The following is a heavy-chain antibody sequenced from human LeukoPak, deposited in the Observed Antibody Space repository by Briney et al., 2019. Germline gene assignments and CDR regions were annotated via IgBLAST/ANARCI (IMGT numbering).Heavy chain of an antibody. V-gene: IGHV4-59*12. CDR3: ARVVTAAGLDL. Sequence: GSLRLSCAVSGITLSNYGMSWVRQAPGKGLEWIGNVHYDGRTASNPSLKSRVTISLDTSTNQFSLKVNSVTATDTALYYCARVVTAAGLDLWGQGILVSISS. D-gene: IGHD6-25*01. J-gene: IGHJ5*02. CDR1: GITLSNYG. CDR2: VHYDGRT.